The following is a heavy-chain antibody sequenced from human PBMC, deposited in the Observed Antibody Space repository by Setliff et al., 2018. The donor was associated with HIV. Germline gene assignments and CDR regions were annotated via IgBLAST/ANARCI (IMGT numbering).Heavy chain of an antibody. D-gene: IGHD6-13*01. Sequence: NPSETLSLTCAVYGGSFSGYYWSWIRQPPGKGLEWIGEINHSGSTNYNPSLKSRVTISVDTSKDQFSLKLSSVTAADTAVYYCARGLGQQLGRFWYFDLWGRGTLVTVSS. J-gene: IGHJ2*01. CDR1: GGSFSGYY. CDR2: INHSGST. CDR3: ARGLGQQLGRFWYFDL. V-gene: IGHV4-34*01.